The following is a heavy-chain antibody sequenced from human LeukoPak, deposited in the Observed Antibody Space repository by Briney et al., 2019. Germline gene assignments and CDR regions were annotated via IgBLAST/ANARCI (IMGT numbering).Heavy chain of an antibody. D-gene: IGHD3-22*01. V-gene: IGHV4-34*09. J-gene: IGHJ4*02. Sequence: PSETLSLTCAVYGGSFSGYYWSWIRQPPGKGLEWIGYIYYSGSTYYNPSLKSRVTISVDTSKNQFSLKLSSVTAADTAVYYCARRGLFVDYWGQGTLVTVSS. CDR2: IYYSGST. CDR3: ARRGLFVDY. CDR1: GGSFSGYY.